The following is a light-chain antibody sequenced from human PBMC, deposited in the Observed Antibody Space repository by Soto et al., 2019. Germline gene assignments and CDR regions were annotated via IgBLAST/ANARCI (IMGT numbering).Light chain of an antibody. CDR2: EGS. V-gene: IGLV2-23*01. Sequence: QSALTQPASVSGSPGQSITISCTGTSSDVGSYNLVSWYQQHPGKAPKLMIYEGSKRPSGVSNRFSGSKSGNTASLTISGLQAEYEADYYCCSYAGSSTYVVFGGGTKRTVL. CDR1: SSDVGSYNL. CDR3: CSYAGSSTYVV. J-gene: IGLJ2*01.